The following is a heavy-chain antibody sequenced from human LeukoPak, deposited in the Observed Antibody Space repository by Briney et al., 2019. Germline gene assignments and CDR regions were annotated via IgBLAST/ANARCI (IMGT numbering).Heavy chain of an antibody. D-gene: IGHD2-21*02. V-gene: IGHV4-38-2*02. CDR3: ARSLAYAYCGGDCQGAFDV. CDR1: GYSISSSYY. CDR2: IYYSGNT. Sequence: SETLSLTCTVSGYSISSSYYWGWIRQPPGKGLEWIGSIYYSGNTYYNPSLKSRVTMSVDTSKSQFSLKLSSMTATDTAVYYCARSLAYAYCGGDCQGAFDVWGQGTMVTVSS. J-gene: IGHJ3*01.